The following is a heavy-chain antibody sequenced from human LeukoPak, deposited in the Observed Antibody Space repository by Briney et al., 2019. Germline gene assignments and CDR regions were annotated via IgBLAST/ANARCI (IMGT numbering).Heavy chain of an antibody. V-gene: IGHV3-11*01. CDR2: ISGSGSRI. CDR3: ARDLGGAAGPGNWFDP. CDR1: GLTFSDSY. Sequence: PGGSLRLSCAASGLTFSDSYMSWIRQAPGKGLEWISYISGSGSRIYYADSVKGRFTISRDNAKKSLYLQMNSLRAEDTAVYYCARDLGGAAGPGNWFDPWGQGTLVTVSS. D-gene: IGHD6-13*01. J-gene: IGHJ5*02.